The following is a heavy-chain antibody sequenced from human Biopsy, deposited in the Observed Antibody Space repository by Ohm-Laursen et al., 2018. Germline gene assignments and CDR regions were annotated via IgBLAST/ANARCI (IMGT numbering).Heavy chain of an antibody. Sequence: TLSLTCAVSGGSISSRSNYWAWIRQPPGKGLEWIESVYPSGTTYYSPSLKSRITISVDTSKNQLSLKVTSGTAADTAAYYCARHDGNGPFALDSWGQGTLVIVSS. CDR3: ARHDGNGPFALDS. D-gene: IGHD5-24*01. V-gene: IGHV4-39*01. CDR1: GGSISSRSNY. J-gene: IGHJ4*02. CDR2: VYPSGTT.